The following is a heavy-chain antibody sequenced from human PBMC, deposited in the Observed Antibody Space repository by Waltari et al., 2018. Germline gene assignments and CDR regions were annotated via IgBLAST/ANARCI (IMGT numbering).Heavy chain of an antibody. CDR2: ISPYTGNT. CDR3: ARPDYYDTTTFYAH. D-gene: IGHD3-22*01. CDR1: GYDFTIFG. V-gene: IGHV1-18*01. Sequence: QVSLLQSGPEMTKPGASVRVSCKASGYDFTIFGISWVRQGPGQGLEWMGWISPYTGNTEYAQKFQDRITLTADTSTSTIFMELRSLKSDDTAVYYCARPDYYDTTTFYAHWGQGTLVTVSS. J-gene: IGHJ1*01.